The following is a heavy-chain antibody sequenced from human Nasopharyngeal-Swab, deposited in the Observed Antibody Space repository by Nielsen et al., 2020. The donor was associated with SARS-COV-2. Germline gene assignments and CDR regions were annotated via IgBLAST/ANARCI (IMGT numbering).Heavy chain of an antibody. J-gene: IGHJ6*02. Sequence: SETLSLTCAVYGGSFSGCYWSWIRQPPGKGLEWIGEINHSGSTNYNPSLKSRVTISVDTSRNQFSLKVSSVTAADTAVYYCARDHYYDSSGYYPFHKRYYYGMDVWGQGTTVTVSS. CDR1: GGSFSGCY. V-gene: IGHV4-34*01. D-gene: IGHD3-22*01. CDR3: ARDHYYDSSGYYPFHKRYYYGMDV. CDR2: INHSGST.